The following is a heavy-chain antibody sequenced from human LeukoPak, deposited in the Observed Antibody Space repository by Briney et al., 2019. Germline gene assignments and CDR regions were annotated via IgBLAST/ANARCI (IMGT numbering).Heavy chain of an antibody. Sequence: PSETLTLICTVSGGSISSSRYYWGWIRQPPGKGLEWIGSIYYSGSTYYNPSLKSRVTISVDTSKNQFSLKLSSVTAADTAVYYCACPKTMAAAGLTWGQGRLVTVSS. J-gene: IGHJ1*01. CDR2: IYYSGST. V-gene: IGHV4-39*01. CDR3: ACPKTMAAAGLT. D-gene: IGHD6-13*01. CDR1: GGSISSSRYY.